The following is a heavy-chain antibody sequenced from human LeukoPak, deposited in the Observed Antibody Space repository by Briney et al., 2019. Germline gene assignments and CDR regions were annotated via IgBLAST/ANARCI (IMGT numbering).Heavy chain of an antibody. V-gene: IGHV3-30*18. Sequence: GRSLRLTCAASGFTFSSYGMHWVRQAPGKGLEWVAAISYDGSNKYYADSVKGRFTISRDNSKNTLYLQMNSLRAEDTAVYYCAKDRDDFDIWGQGTMVTVSS. J-gene: IGHJ3*02. CDR1: GFTFSSYG. CDR3: AKDRDDFDI. CDR2: ISYDGSNK.